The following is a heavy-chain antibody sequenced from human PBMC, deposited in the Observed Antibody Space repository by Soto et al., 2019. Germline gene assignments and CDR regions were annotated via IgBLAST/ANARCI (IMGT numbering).Heavy chain of an antibody. V-gene: IGHV4-39*01. CDR2: IYFNGNT. CDR3: ARQGSY. CDR1: GVSISDTIYY. Sequence: QLQLQESGPGLVKPSETLSLTCNVSGVSISDTIYYWGWIRQPPGKGLEWIGTIYFNGNTFYNPSLKSRLTISVDTSKNQISLRLTSVTAADTAVYYCARQGSYWGQGTLVAVSS. J-gene: IGHJ4*02.